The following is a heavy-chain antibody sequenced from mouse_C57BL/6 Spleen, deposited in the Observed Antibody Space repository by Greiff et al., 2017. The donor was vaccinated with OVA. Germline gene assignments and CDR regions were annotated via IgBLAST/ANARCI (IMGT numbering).Heavy chain of an antibody. D-gene: IGHD3-2*02. CDR2: IYPDHGDT. V-gene: IGHV14-4*01. Sequence: EVQLQQSGAELVRPGASVKLSCTASGFNIKDYYMHWVKQRPEQGLEWIGWIYPDHGDTEYDPKFQGKATITEDTSSNTAYLQLSSLTYEDTDVYSWATEVSSDYWGQGTLVTVSA. CDR3: ATEVSSDY. CDR1: GFNIKDYY. J-gene: IGHJ3*01.